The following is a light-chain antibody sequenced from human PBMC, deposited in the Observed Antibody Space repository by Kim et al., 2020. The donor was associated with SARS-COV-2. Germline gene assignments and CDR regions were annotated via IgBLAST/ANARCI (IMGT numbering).Light chain of an antibody. Sequence: ASVVDRVTITCRASQSINSWLAWYQQKPGKAPKLLIYRASSLESGVPSRFSGSGSGTEFTLTINSLQPDDFATYYCQHYDSFPSTFGQVTKVDIK. J-gene: IGKJ1*01. V-gene: IGKV1-5*03. CDR2: RAS. CDR3: QHYDSFPST. CDR1: QSINSW.